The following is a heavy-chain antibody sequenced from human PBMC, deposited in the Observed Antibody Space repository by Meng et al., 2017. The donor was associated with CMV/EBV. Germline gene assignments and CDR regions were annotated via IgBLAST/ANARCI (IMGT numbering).Heavy chain of an antibody. D-gene: IGHD2-2*01. J-gene: IGHJ6*02. CDR3: ARVLPDCSSTSCYGMDV. CDR1: GFTFSSYS. V-gene: IGHV3-21*01. Sequence: GGPLRLSCAASGFTFSSYSMNWVRQAPGKGLEWVSSISSSSSYIYYADSVKGRFTISRDNAKNSLYLQMNSLRAEDTAVYYCARVLPDCSSTSCYGMDVWGQGTTVTVSS. CDR2: ISSSSSYI.